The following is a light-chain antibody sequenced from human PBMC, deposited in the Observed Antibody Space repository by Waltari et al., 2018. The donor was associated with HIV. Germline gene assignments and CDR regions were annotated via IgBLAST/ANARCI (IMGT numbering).Light chain of an antibody. J-gene: IGLJ2*01. CDR1: SSDIGLYNF. V-gene: IGLV2-8*01. CDR3: FSYAGNNFLL. CDR2: DVS. Sequence: QSALTQPPSASGSPGQSVTISCAGTSSDIGLYNFVSWYQHHPGKAPKLMISDVSRRPSGCPDRFSGSKSGNTASLTVSGLQADDEATYYCFSYAGNNFLLFGGGTKLTVL.